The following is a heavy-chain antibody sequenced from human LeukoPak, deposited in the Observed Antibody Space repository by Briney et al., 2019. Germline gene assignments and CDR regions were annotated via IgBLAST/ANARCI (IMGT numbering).Heavy chain of an antibody. CDR3: ARQNDILTGNYGMDV. CDR2: IYYSGST. D-gene: IGHD3-9*01. CDR1: GGSISSSSYY. J-gene: IGHJ6*02. V-gene: IGHV4-39*01. Sequence: SETLSLTCTVSGGSISSSSYYWGWIRQPPGKGLEWIGSIYYSGSTYYNPSLKSRVTIPVDTSKNQFSLKLSSATAADTAVYYCARQNDILTGNYGMDVWGQGTTVTVSS.